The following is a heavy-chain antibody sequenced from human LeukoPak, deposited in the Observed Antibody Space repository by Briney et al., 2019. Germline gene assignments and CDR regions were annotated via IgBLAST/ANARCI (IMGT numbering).Heavy chain of an antibody. J-gene: IGHJ4*02. Sequence: GGSLRLSCAASGFTFSNVWMSWVRQAPGKGLEWVGRIKSKTDGGTTDYAAPVEGRFTISRDDSKNTLYLQMNSLKTEDTAVYYCTTVSGFGEFNFDYWGQGTLVTVSS. CDR2: IKSKTDGGTT. D-gene: IGHD3-10*01. CDR3: TTVSGFGEFNFDY. V-gene: IGHV3-15*01. CDR1: GFTFSNVW.